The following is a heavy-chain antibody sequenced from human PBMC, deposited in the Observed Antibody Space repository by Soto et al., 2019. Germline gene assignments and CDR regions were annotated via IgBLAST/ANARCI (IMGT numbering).Heavy chain of an antibody. Sequence: GGSLRLSCAASGFTFSDYYMSWIRQAPGKGLEWVSYISSSGSTIYYADSVKGRFTISRDNAKNSLYLQMNSLRAEDTAVYYCARDISSSGRREGAFDIWGQGTMVTVSS. CDR2: ISSSGSTI. CDR1: GFTFSDYY. D-gene: IGHD6-19*01. V-gene: IGHV3-11*01. J-gene: IGHJ3*02. CDR3: ARDISSSGRREGAFDI.